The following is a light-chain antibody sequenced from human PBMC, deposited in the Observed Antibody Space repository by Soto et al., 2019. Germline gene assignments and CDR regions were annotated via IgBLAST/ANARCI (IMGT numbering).Light chain of an antibody. CDR3: AAWDGSLNGWV. J-gene: IGLJ3*02. CDR2: DNN. CDR1: RSSIGSNT. V-gene: IGLV1-44*01. Sequence: QSVLTQPPSASGTPGQRVTISCSGSRSSIGSNTVNWYQQLPGTAPKPLIYDNNQRPSGVPDRFSGSKSGTSASLAISGLQSEDEADYYCAAWDGSLNGWVFGGGTKVTVL.